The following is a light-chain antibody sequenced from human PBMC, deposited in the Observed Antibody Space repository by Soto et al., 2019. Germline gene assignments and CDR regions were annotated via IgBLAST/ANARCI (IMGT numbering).Light chain of an antibody. CDR3: HSRA. Sequence: DIQLTQTPSPLSASVGDEVTITCRASQTISRWVAWYQQKPGRAPKLLIYGASTLESGVPSRFSGSGSETEFTLTISRLQPDDFATDFGHSRAFGQVTRLEIK. J-gene: IGKJ5*01. CDR1: QTISRW. V-gene: IGKV1-5*01. CDR2: GAS.